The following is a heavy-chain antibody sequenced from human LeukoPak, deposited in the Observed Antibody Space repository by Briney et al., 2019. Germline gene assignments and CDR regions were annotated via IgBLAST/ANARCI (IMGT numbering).Heavy chain of an antibody. V-gene: IGHV3-66*01. D-gene: IGHD4-11*01. CDR3: AREGTV. Sequence: PAGTLTLSCAVSGFTVSSNSMCWVRQAPGNGLEWVAIIYSGGSRYNADSVKGRFTISRDNSKNTLYLQMNSLRAEDTAVYYCAREGTVRGQGTLVTVSS. CDR1: GFTVSSNS. CDR2: IYSGGSR. J-gene: IGHJ4*02.